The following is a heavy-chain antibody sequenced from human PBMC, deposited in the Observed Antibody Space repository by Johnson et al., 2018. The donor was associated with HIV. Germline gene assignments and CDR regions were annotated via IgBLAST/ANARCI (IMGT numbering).Heavy chain of an antibody. V-gene: IGHV3-23*04. CDR2: ISGSDHST. CDR3: ASLSSSLFGAFDI. D-gene: IGHD6-13*01. J-gene: IGHJ3*02. Sequence: VQLVESGGGLVQPGGSLRLSCGASAFTFSSNDMKWVRQAPGKGLEWVSPISGSDHSTYYADSVRGRFTISRDNSKNTLYLQMNSLRAEDTAVYYCASLSSSLFGAFDIWGQGTMVTVSS. CDR1: AFTFSSND.